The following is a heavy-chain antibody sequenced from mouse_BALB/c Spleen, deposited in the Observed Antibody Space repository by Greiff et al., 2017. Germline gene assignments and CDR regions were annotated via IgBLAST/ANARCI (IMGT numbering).Heavy chain of an antibody. V-gene: IGHV1-69*02. D-gene: IGHD2-4*01. Sequence: QVQLQQPGAELVRPGASVKLSCKASGYTFTSYWINWVKQRPGQGLEWIGNIYPSDSYTNYNQKFKDKATLTVDKSSSTAYMQLSSPTSEDSAVYYCTRSPMITPWFADWGQGTLVTVSA. CDR2: IYPSDSYT. CDR1: GYTFTSYW. CDR3: TRSPMITPWFAD. J-gene: IGHJ3*01.